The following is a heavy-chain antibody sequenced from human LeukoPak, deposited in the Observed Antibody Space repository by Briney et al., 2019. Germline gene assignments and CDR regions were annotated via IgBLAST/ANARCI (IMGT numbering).Heavy chain of an antibody. J-gene: IGHJ4*02. CDR3: ARDGGDYYFDY. D-gene: IGHD2-21*02. CDR1: GFTFSSYW. CDR2: IKQDGSEK. Sequence: PGGSLRLSCAASGFTFSSYWMSWVRQAPGKELEWVANIKQDGSEKYYVDSVKGRFTISRDNAKNSLYLQMNSLRAEDTAVYYCARDGGDYYFDYWGQGTLVTVSS. V-gene: IGHV3-7*01.